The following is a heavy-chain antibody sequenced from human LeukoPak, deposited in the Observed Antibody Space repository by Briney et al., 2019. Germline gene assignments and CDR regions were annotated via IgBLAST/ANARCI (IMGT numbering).Heavy chain of an antibody. CDR3: ARDLLLGDGYNYWYFDL. D-gene: IGHD5-24*01. CDR1: GGSISSGGYY. V-gene: IGHV4-30-2*01. Sequence: PSQTLSLTCTVSGGSISSGGYYWSWIRQPPGKGLEWIGYIYHSGSTYYNPSLKSRVTISVDRSKNQFSLKLSSVTAADTAVYYCARDLLLGDGYNYWYFDLWGRGTLVTVSS. CDR2: IYHSGST. J-gene: IGHJ2*01.